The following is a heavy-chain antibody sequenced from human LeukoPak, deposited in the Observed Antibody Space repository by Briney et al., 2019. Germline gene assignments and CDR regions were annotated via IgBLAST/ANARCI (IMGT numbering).Heavy chain of an antibody. Sequence: KSSETLSLTCTVSGGSISSYYWSWIRQPPGEGLEWIGYIYYSGSTNYNPSLKSRVTISVDTSKNQFSLKLSSVTAANTAVYYCARYIGSGSYYNAIDYWGQGTLVTVSS. CDR3: ARYIGSGSYYNAIDY. CDR1: GGSISSYY. J-gene: IGHJ4*02. CDR2: IYYSGST. D-gene: IGHD3-10*01. V-gene: IGHV4-59*01.